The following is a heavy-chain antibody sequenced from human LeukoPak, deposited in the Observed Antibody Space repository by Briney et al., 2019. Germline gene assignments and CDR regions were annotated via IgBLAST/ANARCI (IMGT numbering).Heavy chain of an antibody. D-gene: IGHD1-14*01. CDR1: GASSSSSTYF. CDR2: FYYTRNT. CDR3: AKTGIDGFYPGNIDY. J-gene: IGHJ4*02. V-gene: IGHV4-39*01. Sequence: SETLSLTCTVSGASSSSSTYFWGSIRQPPGKGREWIASFYYTRNTYYNPSLQSRATISVDTSKNQFSLRLMSVTAADTAVYYCAKTGIDGFYPGNIDYWGPGTLVTVSS.